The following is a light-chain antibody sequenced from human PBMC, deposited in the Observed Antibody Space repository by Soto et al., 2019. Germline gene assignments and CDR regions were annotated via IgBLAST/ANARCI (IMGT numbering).Light chain of an antibody. CDR1: SSDVGGYNY. Sequence: QSALTQPRSVSGSPGQSVTISCPGTSSDVGGYNYVSWYQQHPGKAPKLMIYDVSKRPSGVPDRFSGSKSGNTASLTISGLQAEDEADYYCGSYAGSYTYVFGTGTKRTV. J-gene: IGLJ1*01. V-gene: IGLV2-11*01. CDR3: GSYAGSYTYV. CDR2: DVS.